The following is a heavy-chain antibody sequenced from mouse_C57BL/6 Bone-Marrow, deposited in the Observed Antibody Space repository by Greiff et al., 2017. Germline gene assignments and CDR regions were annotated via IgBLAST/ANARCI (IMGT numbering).Heavy chain of an antibody. D-gene: IGHD2-3*01. V-gene: IGHV1-50*01. CDR1: SYTFTSYW. CDR3: AREGYWAWFAY. J-gene: IGHJ3*01. CDR2: IDPSDSYT. Sequence: QVQLQQPGAELVKPGASVKLSCKASSYTFTSYWMQWVKQRPGQGLEWIGEIDPSDSYTNYNQKFKGKATLTVDTSSSTAYMQLSSLTSEDSAVYYCAREGYWAWFAYWGQGTLVTVSA.